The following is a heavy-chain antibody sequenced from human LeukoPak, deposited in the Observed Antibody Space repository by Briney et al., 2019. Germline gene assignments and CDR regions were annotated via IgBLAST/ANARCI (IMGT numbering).Heavy chain of an antibody. D-gene: IGHD6-13*01. J-gene: IGHJ4*02. CDR1: GFTFSSYA. V-gene: IGHV3-23*01. Sequence: PGGSLRLSCAASGFTFSSYAMSWVRQAPGKGLEWVSAISGSGGSTYYADSVKGRFTILRDNSKNTLYLQMNSLRAEDTAVYYCAKRSYSSNWYEHYWGQGTLVTVSS. CDR2: ISGSGGST. CDR3: AKRSYSSNWYEHY.